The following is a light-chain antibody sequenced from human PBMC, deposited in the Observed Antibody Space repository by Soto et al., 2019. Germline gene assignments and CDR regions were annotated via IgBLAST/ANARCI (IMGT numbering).Light chain of an antibody. J-gene: IGKJ1*01. CDR2: GAS. CDR1: QSVSSSY. Sequence: EIVLTQSPGTLSLSPGERATLSCRASQSVSSSYLAWYQQKPGQAPRLLIYGASNRATGIPARFSGSGSGTDFTLTISSLESEDFAVYYCQQRSNWPPWTFGQGTKVDIK. V-gene: IGKV3D-20*02. CDR3: QQRSNWPPWT.